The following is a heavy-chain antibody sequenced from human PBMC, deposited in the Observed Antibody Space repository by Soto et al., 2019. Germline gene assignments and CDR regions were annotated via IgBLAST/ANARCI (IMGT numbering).Heavy chain of an antibody. CDR1: GFTFSSYA. CDR2: ISGNGDRT. Sequence: PGGSLRLSCAASGFTFSSYAMSWVRQAPGKGLEWVSAISGNGDRTYYADSVKGRFTISRDNSKNTLYLQMNSLRAEDTAVYYCAKAFRYFDWTHFDYWGHGTLVTSPQ. D-gene: IGHD3-9*01. V-gene: IGHV3-23*01. CDR3: AKAFRYFDWTHFDY. J-gene: IGHJ4*01.